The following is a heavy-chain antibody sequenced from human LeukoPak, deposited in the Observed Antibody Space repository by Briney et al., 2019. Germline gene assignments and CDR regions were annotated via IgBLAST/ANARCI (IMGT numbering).Heavy chain of an antibody. D-gene: IGHD2-2*01. CDR3: ARGQYQLPYYFDY. J-gene: IGHJ4*02. CDR2: IYYSGSA. Sequence: SETLSLTCTVSGGSINNYYWNWIRQPPGKGLEWIGYIYYSGSASYNPSLKSRVTISVDTSKNQFSLKLSSVTAADTAVYYCARGQYQLPYYFDYWGQGTLVTVSS. CDR1: GGSINNYY. V-gene: IGHV4-59*01.